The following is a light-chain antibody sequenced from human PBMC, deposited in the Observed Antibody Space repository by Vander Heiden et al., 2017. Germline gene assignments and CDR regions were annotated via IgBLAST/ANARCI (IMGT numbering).Light chain of an antibody. V-gene: IGLV2-23*01. Sequence: QSALTQPASVSGSPGQSITISCTGISREPGSSNLVSWYQQHPDKAPKLMIFEGTKRPSGVSNRFSGSKSGNTASLTISGLQPEDEADYFCCSYAGTINYVFATATKVTVL. CDR1: SREPGSSNL. CDR2: EGT. J-gene: IGLJ1*01. CDR3: CSYAGTINYV.